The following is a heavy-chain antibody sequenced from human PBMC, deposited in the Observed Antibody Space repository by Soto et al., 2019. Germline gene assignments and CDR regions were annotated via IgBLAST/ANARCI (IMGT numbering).Heavy chain of an antibody. CDR2: VIPIFGTA. V-gene: IGHV1-69*06. CDR3: ARYSSCWYYCDY. J-gene: IGHJ4*02. Sequence: GASVKVSCKASGGTFSSYAISWVRQAPGQGLEWMGGVIPIFGTANYAQKFQGRVTITADKSTSTAYMELSSLRSEDTAVYYCARYSSCWYYCDYWGQGTLVTVSS. D-gene: IGHD6-19*01. CDR1: GGTFSSYA.